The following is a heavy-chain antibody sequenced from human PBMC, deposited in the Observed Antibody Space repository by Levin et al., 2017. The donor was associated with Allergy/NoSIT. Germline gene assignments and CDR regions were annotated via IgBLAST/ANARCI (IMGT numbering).Heavy chain of an antibody. D-gene: IGHD1-7*01. CDR1: GFTFSNYA. CDR3: GKNDWNYGDAMDA. J-gene: IGHJ6*02. Sequence: GGSLRLSCAVSGFTFSNYAMSWVRQAPGKGLEWVSGASGGGHYTYYADSVKGRFTISRDTSKNTLYLQMNSLRAEDTAVYYCGKNDWNYGDAMDAWGQGTTVTVSS. V-gene: IGHV3-23*01. CDR2: ASGGGHYT.